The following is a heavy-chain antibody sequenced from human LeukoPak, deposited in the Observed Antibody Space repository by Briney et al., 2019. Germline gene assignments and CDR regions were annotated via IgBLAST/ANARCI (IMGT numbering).Heavy chain of an antibody. CDR3: AKAMDTAMVLPDAFDI. CDR2: ISGSGGST. J-gene: IGHJ3*02. CDR1: GFTFSSYG. Sequence: GGSLRLSCAASGFTFSSYGMSWVRQAPGKGLEWVSAISGSGGSTYYADSVKGRFTISRDNSKNTLYLQMNSLRAEDTAVYYCAKAMDTAMVLPDAFDIWGQGTMVTVSS. V-gene: IGHV3-23*01. D-gene: IGHD5-18*01.